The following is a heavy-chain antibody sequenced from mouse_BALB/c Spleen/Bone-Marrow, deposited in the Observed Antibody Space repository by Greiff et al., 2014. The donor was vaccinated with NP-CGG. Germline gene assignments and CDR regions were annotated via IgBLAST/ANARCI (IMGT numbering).Heavy chain of an antibody. CDR3: ARPRQLGLAFYAMDY. Sequence: VNLVESGPELVRPGVSVKISCKGSGYTFTDYAMHWVKQSHAKSLEWIGVISTYSGNINYNQKFKGKATMTVDKSSSTAYMELARLTSEDSAIYYCARPRQLGLAFYAMDYWGQGTSVTASS. D-gene: IGHD3-2*01. J-gene: IGHJ4*01. V-gene: IGHV1-67*01. CDR1: GYTFTDYA. CDR2: ISTYSGNI.